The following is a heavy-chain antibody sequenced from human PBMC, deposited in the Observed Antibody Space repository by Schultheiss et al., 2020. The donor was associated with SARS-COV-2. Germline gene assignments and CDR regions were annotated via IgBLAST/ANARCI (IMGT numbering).Heavy chain of an antibody. D-gene: IGHD6-13*01. CDR2: ISSSSSYI. Sequence: GGSLRLSCAASGFTFSSYSMNWVRQAPGKGLEWVSSISSSSSYIYYADSVKGRFTISRDNAKNSLYLQMNSLRAEDTAVYYCARVRIPLAGPVYYYGMDVWGQGTTVTVSS. CDR1: GFTFSSYS. CDR3: ARVRIPLAGPVYYYGMDV. V-gene: IGHV3-21*01. J-gene: IGHJ6*02.